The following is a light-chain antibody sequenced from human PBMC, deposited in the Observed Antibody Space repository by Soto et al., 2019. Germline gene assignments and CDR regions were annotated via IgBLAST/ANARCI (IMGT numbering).Light chain of an antibody. Sequence: DIQMTQSPSSLSASVGYRFTITCRASQSISSYLNWYQQKPGKAPKLLIYAASSLQSGVPSRFSGSGSGTDFTLTIRSLQPEDFATYYCQQSYSTPSITFGQGTQLEIK. CDR2: AAS. J-gene: IGKJ5*01. CDR1: QSISSY. CDR3: QQSYSTPSIT. V-gene: IGKV1-39*01.